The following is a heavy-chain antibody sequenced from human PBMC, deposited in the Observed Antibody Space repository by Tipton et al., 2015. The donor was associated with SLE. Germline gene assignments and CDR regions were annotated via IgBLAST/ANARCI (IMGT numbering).Heavy chain of an antibody. CDR1: GGSISSHY. V-gene: IGHV4-4*08. D-gene: IGHD3-10*01. Sequence: TLSLTCTVSGGSISSHYWSWIRQPPGKGLEWIGHIYTSGSTNYNPSLKSRVTISIDTSKNQFSLKLSSVTAADTAVYYCARGVVQGVPFDYWGQGTLVTVSS. CDR2: IYTSGST. CDR3: ARGVVQGVPFDY. J-gene: IGHJ4*02.